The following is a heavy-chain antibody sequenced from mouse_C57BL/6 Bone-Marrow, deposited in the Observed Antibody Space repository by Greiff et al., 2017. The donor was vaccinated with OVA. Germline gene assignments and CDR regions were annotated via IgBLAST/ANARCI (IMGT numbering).Heavy chain of an antibody. V-gene: IGHV5-2*01. J-gene: IGHJ2*01. CDR3: ARQDIVTTRSYFDY. CDR2: INSDGGST. CDR1: EYEFPSHD. Sequence: DVMLVESGGGLVQPGESLKLSCESNEYEFPSHDMSWVRKTPEKRLELVAAINSDGGSTYYPDTMERRFIISRDNTKKTLYLQMSSLRSEDTALYYCARQDIVTTRSYFDYWGQGTTLTVSS. D-gene: IGHD2-5*01.